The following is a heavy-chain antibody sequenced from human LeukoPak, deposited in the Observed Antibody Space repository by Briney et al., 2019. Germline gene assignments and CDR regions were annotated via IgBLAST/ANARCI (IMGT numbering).Heavy chain of an antibody. D-gene: IGHD5-18*01. CDR1: GLIFSTYA. CDR3: ARALYSYGVLDY. Sequence: GGSLRLSCAASGLIFSTYAVSWVRQAPGTGLEWVSTISPRGDITYYADSVKGRFTISRGNSKNSLYLQMNSLRAEDTAMYYCARALYSYGVLDYWGHGTLVSVSS. V-gene: IGHV3-23*01. CDR2: ISPRGDIT. J-gene: IGHJ4*01.